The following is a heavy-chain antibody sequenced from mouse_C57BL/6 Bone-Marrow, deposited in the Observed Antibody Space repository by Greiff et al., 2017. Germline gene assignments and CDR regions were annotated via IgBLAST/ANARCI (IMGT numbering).Heavy chain of an antibody. CDR2: IYPGSGNT. D-gene: IGHD2-3*01. CDR3: ARTGNGYCYFDY. Sequence: VQLQQSGAELVRPGASVKLSCKASGYTFTDYYINWVKQRPGQGLEWIARIYPGSGNTYYNEKFKGKATLTAEKSSSTAYMQLSSLTSEDSAVYFCARTGNGYCYFDYWGQGTTLTGSS. CDR1: GYTFTDYY. J-gene: IGHJ2*01. V-gene: IGHV1-76*01.